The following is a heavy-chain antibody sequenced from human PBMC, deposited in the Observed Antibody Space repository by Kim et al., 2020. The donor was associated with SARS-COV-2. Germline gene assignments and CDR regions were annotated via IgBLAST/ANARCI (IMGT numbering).Heavy chain of an antibody. V-gene: IGHV1-3*01. D-gene: IGHD3-16*01. CDR3: ARDRGPRGGSGWFHD. J-gene: IGHJ5*02. CDR2: INAGNGNT. CDR1: GYTFTSYA. Sequence: ASVKVSCKASGYTFTSYAMHWVRQAPGQRLEWMGWINAGNGNTKYSQKFQGRVTITRDTSASTAYMELSSLRSEDTAVYYCARDRGPRGGSGWFHDWGQGTLVTVSS.